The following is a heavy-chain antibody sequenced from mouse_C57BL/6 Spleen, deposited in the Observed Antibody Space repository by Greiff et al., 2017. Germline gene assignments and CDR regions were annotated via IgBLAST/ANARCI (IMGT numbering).Heavy chain of an antibody. D-gene: IGHD1-1*01. V-gene: IGHV1-82*01. J-gene: IGHJ2*01. CDR3: ARSPYYYGSSLYYFDY. Sequence: QVQLQQSGPELVKPGASVKISCKASGYAFSSSWMNWVKQRPGKGLEWIGRIYPGDGDTNYNGKFKGKATLTADKSSSTAYMQLSSLTSEDSAVYFCARSPYYYGSSLYYFDYWGQGTTRTVSS. CDR1: GYAFSSSW. CDR2: IYPGDGDT.